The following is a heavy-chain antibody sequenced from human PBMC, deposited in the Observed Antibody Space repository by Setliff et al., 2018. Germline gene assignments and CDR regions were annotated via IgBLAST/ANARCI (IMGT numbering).Heavy chain of an antibody. CDR3: VRCGGVRGVLYNWFDP. V-gene: IGHV1-2*02. CDR1: GFTLSEYY. D-gene: IGHD3-10*01. Sequence: ASVKVSCKASGFTLSEYYMHWVRQAPGQGLEWMGSINAKSGGTNYAQKFRGRIIITRDTSIATVYLELSGLQSDDTAIYFCVRCGGVRGVLYNWFDPWGQGTLVTVPQ. CDR2: INAKSGGT. J-gene: IGHJ5*02.